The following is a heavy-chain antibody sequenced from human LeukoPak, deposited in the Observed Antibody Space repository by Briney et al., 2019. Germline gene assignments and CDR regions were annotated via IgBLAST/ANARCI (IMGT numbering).Heavy chain of an antibody. CDR2: ISGSGGST. CDR1: GFTFSSYA. V-gene: IGHV3-23*01. J-gene: IGHJ6*02. D-gene: IGHD3-3*01. Sequence: GGSLRLSCAASGFTFSSYAMSWVRQAPGKGLEWVSAISGSGGSTYYADSVKGRFTISRDNSKNTLYLQMNSLRDEDTAVYYCARDISSTPITIFGVVTDYYYYYGMDVWGQGTTVAVSS. CDR3: ARDISSTPITIFGVVTDYYYYYGMDV.